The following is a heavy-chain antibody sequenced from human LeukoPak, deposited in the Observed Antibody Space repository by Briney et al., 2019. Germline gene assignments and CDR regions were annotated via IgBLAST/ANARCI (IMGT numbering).Heavy chain of an antibody. V-gene: IGHV3-21*01. J-gene: IGHJ1*01. CDR3: ARGLYPDYYVSSGSSPPEH. Sequence: GGSLRLSCAASGFTFSSYAMSWVRQAPGKGLEWVSSISSSGSYIYYADSMQGRFTISRDNSKNSLFLQMNSLRAEDTAVCYCARGLYPDYYVSSGSSPPEHWGQGTLVTVSS. D-gene: IGHD3-22*01. CDR2: ISSSGSYI. CDR1: GFTFSSYA.